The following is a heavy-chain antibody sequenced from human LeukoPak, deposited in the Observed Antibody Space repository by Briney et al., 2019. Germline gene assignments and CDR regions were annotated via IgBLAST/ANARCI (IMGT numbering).Heavy chain of an antibody. V-gene: IGHV3-30*18. CDR2: ISYDGSNK. Sequence: GGSLRLSCAASGFTFSSYGMHWVRQAPGKGLEWVAVISYDGSNKYYADSVKGRFTISRDNSKNTLYLQMNSLRAEDTAVYYCEKVGPPDSSGYYYYFDYWGQGTLVTVSS. CDR3: EKVGPPDSSGYYYYFDY. J-gene: IGHJ4*02. D-gene: IGHD3-22*01. CDR1: GFTFSSYG.